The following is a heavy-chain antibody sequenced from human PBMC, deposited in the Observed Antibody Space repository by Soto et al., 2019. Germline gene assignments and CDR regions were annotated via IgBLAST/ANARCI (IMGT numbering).Heavy chain of an antibody. D-gene: IGHD3-22*01. CDR1: GGSISSGDYY. CDR3: ARDRLRGYDSSGFYS. J-gene: IGHJ4*02. CDR2: IYYSGST. V-gene: IGHV4-30-4*02. Sequence: SETLSLTCTVSGGSISSGDYYWSWIRQPPGKGLEWIGYIYYSGSTYYNPSLKSRVTISVATSTNTVFLELRSLKSDDTAIYYCARDRLRGYDSSGFYSWGQGTMVTVSS.